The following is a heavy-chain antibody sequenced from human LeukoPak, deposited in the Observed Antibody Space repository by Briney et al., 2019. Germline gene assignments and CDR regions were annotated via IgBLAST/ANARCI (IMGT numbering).Heavy chain of an antibody. J-gene: IGHJ4*02. Sequence: GASVKVSCKASGYTFTGYYMHWVRQAPGQGLEWMGWVNPNSGGTNYAQKFQGRVTMTRDTSISTAYMELSRLRSDDTAVYYCARYIVATNGFDYWGQGTLVTVSS. CDR3: ARYIVATNGFDY. D-gene: IGHD5-12*01. CDR2: VNPNSGGT. V-gene: IGHV1-2*02. CDR1: GYTFTGYY.